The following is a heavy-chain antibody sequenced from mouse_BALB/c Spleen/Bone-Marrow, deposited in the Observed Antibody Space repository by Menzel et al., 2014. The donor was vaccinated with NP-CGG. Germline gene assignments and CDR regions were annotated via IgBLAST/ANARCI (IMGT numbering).Heavy chain of an antibody. CDR3: ARQSRAWFAY. V-gene: IGHV5-12-1*01. J-gene: IGHJ3*01. CDR2: ISSGGGST. Sequence: EVNLVDSGGGLVKPGGSLKLSCAASGFAFXSYDMSWVRQTPEKRLEWVAYISSGGGSTYYPDTVKGRFTISRDNAKNTLYLQMSSLKSEDTAMYYCARQSRAWFAYWGQGTLVTVSA. CDR1: GFAFXSYD. D-gene: IGHD1-1*01.